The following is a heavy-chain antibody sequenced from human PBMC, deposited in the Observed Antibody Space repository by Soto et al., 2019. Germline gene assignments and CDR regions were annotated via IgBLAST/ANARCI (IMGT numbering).Heavy chain of an antibody. CDR2: MNPNSGNT. Sequence: ASVKVSCKASGYTFTSYDINWVRQATGQGLEWMGWMNPNSGNTGHAQKFQGRVTMTRNTSISTAYMELSSLRSEDTAVYYCARGGSEDSSWDDAFDIWGQGTMVTVSS. D-gene: IGHD6-13*01. J-gene: IGHJ3*02. CDR1: GYTFTSYD. CDR3: ARGGSEDSSWDDAFDI. V-gene: IGHV1-8*01.